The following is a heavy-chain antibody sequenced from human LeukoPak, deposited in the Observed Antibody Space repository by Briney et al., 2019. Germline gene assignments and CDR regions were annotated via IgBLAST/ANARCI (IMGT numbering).Heavy chain of an antibody. V-gene: IGHV3-33*01. J-gene: IGHJ3*02. D-gene: IGHD1-1*01. Sequence: PGGSLRLSCAASGFTFSTYAMHWVRQAPGKGLEWVAIIWSDGSDKYYADSVKGRFSISRDNSKNTLYLQMNSLGAEDSAVYYCARGIRTPWIGAFDIWGQGTMVTVSS. CDR3: ARGIRTPWIGAFDI. CDR2: IWSDGSDK. CDR1: GFTFSTYA.